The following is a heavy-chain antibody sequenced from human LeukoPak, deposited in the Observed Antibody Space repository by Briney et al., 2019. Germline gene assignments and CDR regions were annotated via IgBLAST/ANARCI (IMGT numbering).Heavy chain of an antibody. D-gene: IGHD3-10*01. J-gene: IGHJ4*02. CDR2: IIPIFGTA. V-gene: IGHV1-69*13. CDR1: GGTFSSYA. Sequence: SVKVSCKASGGTFSSYAISWVRQAPGQGLEWMGGIIPIFGTANYAQKFQGRVTITADESTSTAYMELSSLRSEDTAVYYCAKGVYGSRSTSLADFWGQGTLVTVSS. CDR3: AKGVYGSRSTSLADF.